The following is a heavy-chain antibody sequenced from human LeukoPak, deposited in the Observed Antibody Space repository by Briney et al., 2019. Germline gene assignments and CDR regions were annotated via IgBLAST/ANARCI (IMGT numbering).Heavy chain of an antibody. Sequence: PGGSLRLSCAASEFTISRYWMHWVRQAPGKGLEWVSAISGSGGSTYYADSVKGRFTISRDNSKNTLYLQMNSLRAEDTAVYYCAKDRGNRGATPVFDYGAQETLAPVP. D-gene: IGHD3-10*01. CDR2: ISGSGGST. J-gene: IGHJ4*02. CDR1: EFTISRYW. CDR3: AKDRGNRGATPVFDY. V-gene: IGHV3-23*01.